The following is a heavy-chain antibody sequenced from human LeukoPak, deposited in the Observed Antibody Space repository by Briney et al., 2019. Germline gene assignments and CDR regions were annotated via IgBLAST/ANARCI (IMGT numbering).Heavy chain of an antibody. J-gene: IGHJ3*02. D-gene: IGHD5-18*01. CDR3: ARVGSFVFGYSYGSSAFDI. CDR1: GGTFSSYA. CDR2: IIPICGTA. Sequence: ASVKVSCKASGGTFSSYAISWVRQAPGQGLEWMGGIIPICGTANYAQKFQGRVTITTDESTSTAYMELSSLRSEDTAVYYCARVGSFVFGYSYGSSAFDIWGQGTMVTVSS. V-gene: IGHV1-69*05.